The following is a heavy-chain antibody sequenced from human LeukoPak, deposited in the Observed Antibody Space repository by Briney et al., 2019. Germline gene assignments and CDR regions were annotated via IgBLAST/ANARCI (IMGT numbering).Heavy chain of an antibody. Sequence: SETLSLTCTVSGGSISNYYWSWIRQPPGKGLEWIGYIYYSGNTNYNPSLKSRVTISVDTSKNQFSLKLSSVTAADTAVYYCVRENYSSGWYGIIDYWGQGTLVTVSS. CDR3: VRENYSSGWYGIIDY. CDR1: GGSISNYY. V-gene: IGHV4-59*01. J-gene: IGHJ4*02. CDR2: IYYSGNT. D-gene: IGHD6-19*01.